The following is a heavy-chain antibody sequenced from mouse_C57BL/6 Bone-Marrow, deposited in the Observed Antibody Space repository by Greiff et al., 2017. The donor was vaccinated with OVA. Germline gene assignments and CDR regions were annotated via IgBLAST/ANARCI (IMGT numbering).Heavy chain of an antibody. V-gene: IGHV1-59*01. CDR1: GYTFTSDW. J-gene: IGHJ3*01. D-gene: IGHD5-1-1*01. CDR2: IDLSESYT. Sequence: QVQLQQPGAELVRPGTSVKLSCKASGYTFTSDWMHWVKQRPGQGLEWIGVIDLSESYTNDNQKVKGKATLTVDTSCSTAYMQLSSLTSEDSAVYYCASIGYLEEVWFAYRGQGTLVTVS. CDR3: ASIGYLEEVWFAY.